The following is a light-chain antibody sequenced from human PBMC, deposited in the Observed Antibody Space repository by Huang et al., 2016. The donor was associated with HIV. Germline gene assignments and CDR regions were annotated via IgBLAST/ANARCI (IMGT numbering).Light chain of an antibody. J-gene: IGKJ4*01. Sequence: EIVMTQSPATLSVSPGERVTLSCRASQRVSTNLVWYQQKPGQATRLLIYGASTRATGVPARFSASGSGTEFTLTISSLQFEDFEVYYCQQYNIWPLTFGGGTKVEIK. CDR2: GAS. CDR1: QRVSTN. V-gene: IGKV3-15*01. CDR3: QQYNIWPLT.